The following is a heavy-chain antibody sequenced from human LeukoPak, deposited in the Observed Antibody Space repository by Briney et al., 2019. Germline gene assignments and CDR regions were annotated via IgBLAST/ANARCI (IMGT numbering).Heavy chain of an antibody. Sequence: GESPKISCKGSGYSFTTYWIGWVRQMPGKGLEWMGIIYPGDSDTRYSPSFQGQVTISADKSISTAYLQWSSLKASDSAMYYCARRGTGTTFRGDFDIWGQGTMVTVSS. J-gene: IGHJ3*02. D-gene: IGHD1-1*01. V-gene: IGHV5-51*01. CDR3: ARRGTGTTFRGDFDI. CDR1: GYSFTTYW. CDR2: IYPGDSDT.